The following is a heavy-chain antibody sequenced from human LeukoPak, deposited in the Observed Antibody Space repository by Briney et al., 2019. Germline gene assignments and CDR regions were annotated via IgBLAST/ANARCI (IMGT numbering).Heavy chain of an antibody. V-gene: IGHV4-31*03. CDR2: IYYSGST. CDR3: AREDVDPPRGRYDY. CDR1: GGSISSGGYY. J-gene: IGHJ4*02. Sequence: SQTLSLTCTVSGGSISSGGYYWSWIRQHPGKGLEWIGYIYYSGSTYYNPSLKSRVTISVDTSKNQFSLKLSSVTAADTAVYYCAREDVDPPRGRYDYWGQGTLVTVSS. D-gene: IGHD5-12*01.